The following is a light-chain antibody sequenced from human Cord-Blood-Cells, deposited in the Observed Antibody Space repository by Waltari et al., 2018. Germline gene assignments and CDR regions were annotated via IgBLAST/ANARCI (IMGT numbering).Light chain of an antibody. V-gene: IGLV2-11*01. J-gene: IGLJ2*01. CDR2: DVS. CDR1: SSDVGGYNY. Sequence: CTGTSSDVGGYNYVSWYQQHPGKAPKLMIYDVSKRPSGVPDRFSGSKSGNTASLTISGLQAEDEADYYCCSYAGSYVVFGGGTKLTVL. CDR3: CSYAGSYVV.